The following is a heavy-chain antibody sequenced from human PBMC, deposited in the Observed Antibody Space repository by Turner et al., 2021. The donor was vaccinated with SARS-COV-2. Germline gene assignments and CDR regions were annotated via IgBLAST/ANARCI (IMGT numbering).Heavy chain of an antibody. Sequence: EVQLLESGGGVVQPGGSLRLSCAASGFTFSSYAMSWVRQAPGKGLDWVSAISGSGGSTYYADSVKGRFTISRDNSKNSLYLQMNSLRAEDTAVYYCAKADRVMIVVVITLFDYWGQGTLVTVSS. J-gene: IGHJ4*02. V-gene: IGHV3-23*01. D-gene: IGHD3-22*01. CDR2: ISGSGGST. CDR1: GFTFSSYA. CDR3: AKADRVMIVVVITLFDY.